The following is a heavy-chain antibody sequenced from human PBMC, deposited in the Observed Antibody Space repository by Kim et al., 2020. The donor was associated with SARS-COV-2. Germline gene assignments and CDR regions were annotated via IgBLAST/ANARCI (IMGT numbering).Heavy chain of an antibody. CDR2: IIPIFGTA. J-gene: IGHJ6*02. D-gene: IGHD6-13*01. CDR1: GGTFSSYA. Sequence: SVKVSCKASGGTFSSYAISWVRQAPGQGLEWMGGIIPIFGTANYAQKFQGRVTITADESTSTAYMELSSLRSEDTAVYYCARGGEIGAAAPYYYYGMDVWGQGTTVTVSS. CDR3: ARGGEIGAAAPYYYYGMDV. V-gene: IGHV1-69*13.